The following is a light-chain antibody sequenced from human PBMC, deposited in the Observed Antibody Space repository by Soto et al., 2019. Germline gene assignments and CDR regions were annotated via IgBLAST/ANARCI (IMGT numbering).Light chain of an antibody. CDR3: QQAYISLLS. J-gene: IGKJ4*01. CDR2: SAS. CDR1: QNIRSY. Sequence: DIQMTQSPSSLSASIGDRVTITCRASQNIRSYLNWYQQKPGKAPKLLIYSASTLQSGVPSRFSGSGSGTDFTLTISALQPEDFGSYYCQQAYISLLSFGGGTKIEIK. V-gene: IGKV1-39*01.